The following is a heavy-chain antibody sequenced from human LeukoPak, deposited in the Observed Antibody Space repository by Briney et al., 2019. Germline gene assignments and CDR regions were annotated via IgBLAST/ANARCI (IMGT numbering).Heavy chain of an antibody. CDR2: IRYDGSNK. D-gene: IGHD2-2*01. CDR1: GFTFSSYG. J-gene: IGHJ3*01. CDR3: AKDRPVVVPAAN. V-gene: IGHV3-30*02. Sequence: GGSLRLSCAASGFTFSSYGMHWVRQAPGKGLEWVAFIRYDGSNKYYADSVKGRFTISRDNSKNTLYLQMNSLRAEDTAVYYCAKDRPVVVPAANWGQGTMVTVSS.